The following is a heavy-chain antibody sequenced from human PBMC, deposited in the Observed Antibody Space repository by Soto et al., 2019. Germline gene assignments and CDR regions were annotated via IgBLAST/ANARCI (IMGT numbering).Heavy chain of an antibody. CDR3: AHTMPPRISDF. D-gene: IGHD2-2*01. CDR1: GFSLNTDGVG. J-gene: IGHJ4*02. CDR2: IYWDVDK. V-gene: IGHV2-5*02. Sequence: QITLKESGPTLVKPTQTLTLTCTFSGFSLNTDGVGVGWIRQPPGKALEWLALIYWDVDKRYIPSLESRLTXTMXPSKNQVVLTMTNMDPVDTATYYCAHTMPPRISDFWGQGTQVTVSS.